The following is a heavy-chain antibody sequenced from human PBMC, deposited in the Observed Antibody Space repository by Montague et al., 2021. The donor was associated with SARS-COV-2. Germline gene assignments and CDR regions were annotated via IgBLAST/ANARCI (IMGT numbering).Heavy chain of an antibody. J-gene: IGHJ5*02. CDR3: ARLFGNNGYNRFDP. CDR2: LNHNEST. CDR1: GVAVLRRS. D-gene: IGHD5-24*01. V-gene: IGHV4-34*01. Sequence: SETLSLTCTVSGVAVLRRSSGWLRPPLQTRLYCVWRLNHNESTNYNPSLRSRVTISVDTSKNQFSLNLKSVSAADTAVYFCARLFGNNGYNRFDPWGQGTMVTVSA.